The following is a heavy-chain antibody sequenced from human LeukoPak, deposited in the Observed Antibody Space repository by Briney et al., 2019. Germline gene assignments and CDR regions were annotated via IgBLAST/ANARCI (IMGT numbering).Heavy chain of an antibody. Sequence: GGSLRLSCAASRFTVSTNYMTWIRQAPGKGLEWISVIYSDGSTYYAASVKGRFTISRDNSKNTLYLQMNSLRADDTAVYYCTSLTVLTGFDYCDYWGQGTLVTVSS. CDR3: TSLTVLTGFDYCDY. V-gene: IGHV3-53*01. D-gene: IGHD3-10*01. CDR2: IYSDGST. J-gene: IGHJ4*02. CDR1: RFTVSTNY.